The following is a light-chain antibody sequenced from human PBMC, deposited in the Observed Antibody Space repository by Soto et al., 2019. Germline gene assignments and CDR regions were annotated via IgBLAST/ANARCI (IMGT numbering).Light chain of an antibody. CDR3: QQYSSSRT. J-gene: IGKJ1*01. Sequence: IVFTQSPSTLSLSPGERATLSCRASQSVSSYLAWYQQKPGQAPRLLIYGGSSRATGIPVRFSGSGSETGFTLTITRLEPEDFAMYYCQQYSSSRTFGQGTKVDIK. V-gene: IGKV3-20*01. CDR1: QSVSSY. CDR2: GGS.